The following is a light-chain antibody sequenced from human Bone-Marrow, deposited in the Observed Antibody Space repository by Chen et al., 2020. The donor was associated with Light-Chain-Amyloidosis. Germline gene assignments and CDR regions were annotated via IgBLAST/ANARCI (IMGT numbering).Light chain of an antibody. V-gene: IGLV3-21*02. Sequence: SSVLTQPSSVSVAPGPTATIACGGNNIGSTSVHWYQQTPGQAPLRVVYDDSDRPSGIPERLSGSNSGNTATLTISRVEAGDEADYYCQVWDRSSDRPVFGGGTKLTVL. J-gene: IGLJ3*02. CDR2: DDS. CDR1: NIGSTS. CDR3: QVWDRSSDRPV.